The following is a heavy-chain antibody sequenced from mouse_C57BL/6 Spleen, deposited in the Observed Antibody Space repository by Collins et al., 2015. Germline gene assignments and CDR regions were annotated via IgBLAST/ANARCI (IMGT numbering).Heavy chain of an antibody. CDR1: GYTFTDYA. J-gene: IGHJ3*01. CDR2: ISTYSGNT. V-gene: IGHV1-67*01. CDR3: ARSTNYYGTPFAY. D-gene: IGHD1-1*01. Sequence: QVQLQQSGPELVRPGVSVKISCKGSGYTFTDYAMHWVKQSHAKSLEWIGVISTYSGNTSYNQKFKGKATMTVDKSSSTAYMELARLTSEDSAIYYCARSTNYYGTPFAYWGQGTLVTVSA.